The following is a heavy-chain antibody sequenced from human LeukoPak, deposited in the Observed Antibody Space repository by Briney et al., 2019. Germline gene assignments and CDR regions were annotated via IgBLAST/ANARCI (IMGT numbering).Heavy chain of an antibody. J-gene: IGHJ4*02. CDR1: GGTFSSYA. V-gene: IGHV1-69*01. Sequence: SVKVSCKASGGTFSSYAISWVRQAPGQGLEWMGGIIPIFGTANYAQKFQGRVTITADESTSTAYMELSSLRSEDTAVYYCARGKCRYCSGGSSTFDYWGQGTLVTVSS. CDR2: IIPIFGTA. CDR3: ARGKCRYCSGGSSTFDY. D-gene: IGHD2-15*01.